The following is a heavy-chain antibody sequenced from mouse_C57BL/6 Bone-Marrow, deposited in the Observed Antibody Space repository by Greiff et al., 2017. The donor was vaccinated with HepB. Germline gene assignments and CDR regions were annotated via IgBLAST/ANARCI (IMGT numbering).Heavy chain of an antibody. CDR3: ARSSDGSSYSYWYFDV. D-gene: IGHD1-1*01. CDR2: IDPEDGDT. Sequence: EVQLQQSGAELVKPGASVKLSCTASGFNIKDYYMHWVKQRTEQGLEWIGRIDPEDGDTKYAPKFQGKATITADTASNTAYLQLSSLTSEDTAVYYCARSSDGSSYSYWYFDVWGTGTTVTVSS. J-gene: IGHJ1*03. V-gene: IGHV14-2*01. CDR1: GFNIKDYY.